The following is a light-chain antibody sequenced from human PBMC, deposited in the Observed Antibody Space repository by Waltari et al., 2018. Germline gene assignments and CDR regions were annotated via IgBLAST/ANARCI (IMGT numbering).Light chain of an antibody. CDR2: AAS. CDR3: QQSSSSPHT. CDR1: QAIRGY. V-gene: IGKV1-39*01. Sequence: DIEMTQSPSSLSASVGDTATITCRASQAIRGYLNWYQQKPGRAPKLLIYAASSLQSGVPSRFSGSGYGTDFTLTISSLQPEDFAIYSCQQSSSSPHTFGGGTKVEMK. J-gene: IGKJ4*01.